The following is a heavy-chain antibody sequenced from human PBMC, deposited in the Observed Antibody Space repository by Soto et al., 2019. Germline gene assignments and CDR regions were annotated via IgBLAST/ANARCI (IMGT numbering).Heavy chain of an antibody. V-gene: IGHV4-31*02. CDR1: GGSISSGGYY. CDR3: ARGRLLDVRGVYDY. J-gene: IGHJ4*02. CDR2: IYYSGST. Sequence: PSETLSLTCTVSGGSISSGGYYWSWIRQHPGKGLEWIGYIYYSGSTYYNPSLKNRVTISVDTSKNQISLKLSSVTAAVTAVYYCARGRLLDVRGVYDYWGQGTLVTVSS. D-gene: IGHD3-10*01.